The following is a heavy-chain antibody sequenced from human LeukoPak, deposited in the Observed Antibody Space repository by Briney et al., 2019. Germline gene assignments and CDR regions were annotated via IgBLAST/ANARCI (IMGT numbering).Heavy chain of an antibody. D-gene: IGHD5-12*01. CDR2: MFGTGSP. CDR1: GDSMNNYY. Sequence: MSSETLSLTCTVSGDSMNNYYWIWIRQPAGRGLEWIGRMFGTGSPDYNPSLKSRLTMSVDTFRNQFSLKLTSVTAADTAIYYCARDLRWASGNDWGLEHWGQGALVTVSS. V-gene: IGHV4-4*07. J-gene: IGHJ1*01. CDR3: ARDLRWASGNDWGLEH.